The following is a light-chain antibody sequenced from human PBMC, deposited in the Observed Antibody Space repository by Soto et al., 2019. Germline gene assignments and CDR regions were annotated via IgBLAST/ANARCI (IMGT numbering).Light chain of an antibody. V-gene: IGLV1-44*01. CDR1: DSNIGRNA. CDR2: SHT. CDR3: AAWDDTLYAHV. Sequence: QSVLTQPPSASGTPGQRVTVSCSGSDSNIGRNAVNWYRQLPGTAPKLLIFSHTQRPSGVPDRFSGSKSGTSASLTISGLQSEDEADYYCAAWDDTLYAHVFGSGTKVTVL. J-gene: IGLJ1*01.